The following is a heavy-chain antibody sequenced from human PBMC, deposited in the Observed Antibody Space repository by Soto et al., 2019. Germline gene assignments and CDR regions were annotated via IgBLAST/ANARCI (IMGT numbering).Heavy chain of an antibody. CDR1: GFTFDDYA. CDR3: AKEGITSNIVVVPAAHYGMDV. D-gene: IGHD2-2*01. Sequence: GGSLRLSCAASGFTFDDYAMHWVRQAPGKGLEWVSLISWDGGSTYYADSVKGRFTISRDNSKNSLYLQMNSLRAEDTALYYCAKEGITSNIVVVPAAHYGMDVWGQGTTVTVSS. J-gene: IGHJ6*02. CDR2: ISWDGGST. V-gene: IGHV3-43D*04.